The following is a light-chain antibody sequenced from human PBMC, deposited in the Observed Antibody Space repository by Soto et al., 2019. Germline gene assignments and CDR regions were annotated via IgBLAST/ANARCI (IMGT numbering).Light chain of an antibody. V-gene: IGLV2-8*01. CDR1: SSDFGYYDY. CDR2: EVT. J-gene: IGLJ1*01. CDR3: SSYAGSNNFV. Sequence: QSALTQPPSASGFPGQSVTISCTGTSSDFGYYDYVSWYQQHPGKAPKLVIYEVTKRPSGVPDRVSASKSGNTASLTVSGLRAEDEADYYCSSYAGSNNFVFGSGTKVTVL.